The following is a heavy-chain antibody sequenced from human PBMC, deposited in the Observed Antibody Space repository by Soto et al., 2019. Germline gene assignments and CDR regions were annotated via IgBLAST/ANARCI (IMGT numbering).Heavy chain of an antibody. CDR1: GFTFSSYG. D-gene: IGHD7-27*01. CDR2: ISYDGSNK. CDR3: AKDLGHGGRGAFDI. V-gene: IGHV3-30*18. J-gene: IGHJ3*02. Sequence: QVQLVESGGGVVQPGRSLRLSCAASGFTFSSYGMHWVRQAPGKELEWVAVISYDGSNKYYADSVKGRFTISRDNSKNTLYLQMNSLRAEDTAVYYCAKDLGHGGRGAFDIWGQGTMVTVSS.